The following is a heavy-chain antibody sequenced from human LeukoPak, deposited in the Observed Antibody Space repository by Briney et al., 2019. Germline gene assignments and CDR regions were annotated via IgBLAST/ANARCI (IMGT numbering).Heavy chain of an antibody. V-gene: IGHV4-34*01. J-gene: IGHJ6*03. CDR1: GGSFSGYY. Sequence: SETLSLTCAVYGGSFSGYYWSWIRQPPGKGLEWIGEINHSGSTNYNPSLKSRVTISVDTSKNQFSLKLSSVTAADTAVYYCVRVVVSGYYYMDVWGKGTTVTVSS. CDR3: VRVVVSGYYYMDV. CDR2: INHSGST. D-gene: IGHD2-15*01.